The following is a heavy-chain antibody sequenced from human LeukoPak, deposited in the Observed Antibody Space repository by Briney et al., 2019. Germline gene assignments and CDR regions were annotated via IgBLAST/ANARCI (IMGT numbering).Heavy chain of an antibody. Sequence: PGRSLRLSCAASGFTFSIYGMHWVRQAPGKGLEWVAVISYDGSKNYFADSVKGRFTISRDNSKNTLYLLMNSLRAEDTAVYYCVKGAWFGDQHPYYFEYWGLGTLVTVSS. CDR2: ISYDGSKN. V-gene: IGHV3-30*18. CDR3: VKGAWFGDQHPYYFEY. CDR1: GFTFSIYG. D-gene: IGHD3-10*01. J-gene: IGHJ4*02.